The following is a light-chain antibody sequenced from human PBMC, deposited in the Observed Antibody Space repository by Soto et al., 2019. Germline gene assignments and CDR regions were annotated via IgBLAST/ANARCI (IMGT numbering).Light chain of an antibody. J-gene: IGLJ1*01. CDR1: SSNIGAGYD. CDR2: RST. V-gene: IGLV1-40*01. Sequence: QSVLTQPPSVSGAPGQRVTISCTGSSSNIGAGYDLYWYQQPPGTAPKLLIFRSTARPSGVPDRFSGSKSDTSASLAITGLQAEDEADYYCQSYDSSLSTYVFGTGTKVTVL. CDR3: QSYDSSLSTYV.